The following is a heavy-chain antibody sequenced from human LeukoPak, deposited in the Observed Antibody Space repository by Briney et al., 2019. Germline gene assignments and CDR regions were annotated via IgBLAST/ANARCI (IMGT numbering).Heavy chain of an antibody. CDR1: GFTFRNYA. CDR3: ARDSKVFNYYGSGSYGDY. Sequence: GGSLRLSCVASGFTFRNYAMHWVRQAPGKGLEWVAIISYDGSNKDYADSVKGRFTISRDNSKNTLYLQMNSLRAEDTAVYYCARDSKVFNYYGSGSYGDYWGRGTLVTVSS. D-gene: IGHD3-10*01. CDR2: ISYDGSNK. J-gene: IGHJ4*02. V-gene: IGHV3-30-3*01.